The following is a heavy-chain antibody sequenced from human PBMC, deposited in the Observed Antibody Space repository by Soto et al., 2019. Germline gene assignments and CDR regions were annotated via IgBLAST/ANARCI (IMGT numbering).Heavy chain of an antibody. CDR2: SRTTANSYTT. J-gene: IGHJ3*02. D-gene: IGHD3-10*01. CDR3: ARATTMVRGAWDI. V-gene: IGHV3-72*01. CDR1: GFTFSGHS. Sequence: EVQLVESGGGLIQPGASLRLSCAASGFTFSGHSMGWVRQAPGQGLEWVGRSRTTANSYTTEYAASVKGRFTISRDDSKNSLYLQMNSLKAEDTVVYYWARATTMVRGAWDIWGQGTMVTVSA.